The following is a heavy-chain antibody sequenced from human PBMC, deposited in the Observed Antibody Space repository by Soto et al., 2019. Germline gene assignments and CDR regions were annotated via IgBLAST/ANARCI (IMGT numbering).Heavy chain of an antibody. Sequence: ASVKVSCKASGYTFTSYGISRVRQAPGQGLEWMGWISAYNGNTNYAQKLQGRVTMTTDTSTSTAYMELRSLRSDDTAVYYCARAGRYCSSTSCYIFNWFDPWGQGTLVTVSS. CDR1: GYTFTSYG. J-gene: IGHJ5*02. D-gene: IGHD2-2*02. CDR2: ISAYNGNT. V-gene: IGHV1-18*01. CDR3: ARAGRYCSSTSCYIFNWFDP.